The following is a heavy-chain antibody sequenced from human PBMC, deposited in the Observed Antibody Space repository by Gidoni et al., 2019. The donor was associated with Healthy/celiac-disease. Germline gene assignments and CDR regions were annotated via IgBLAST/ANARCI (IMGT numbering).Heavy chain of an antibody. V-gene: IGHV3-66*01. CDR2: IYSGGST. Sequence: EVPLVGSGGGFVQPGGSLRLSCAASGFPVRSHYMSWVRQAPGKGLEWVLVIYSGGSTYYAESVKGRFTISRDKSKNTLYLQMNSLRAEDTAVYYCARYGLRQGSVRDYWGQGTLVTVSS. D-gene: IGHD5-12*01. J-gene: IGHJ4*02. CDR1: GFPVRSHY. CDR3: ARYGLRQGSVRDY.